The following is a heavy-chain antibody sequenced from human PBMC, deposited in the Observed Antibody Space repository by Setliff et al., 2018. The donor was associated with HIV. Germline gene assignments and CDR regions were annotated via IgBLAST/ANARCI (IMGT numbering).Heavy chain of an antibody. V-gene: IGHV4-59*04. J-gene: IGHJ4*02. Sequence: PGGSLRLSCAASGFTFSNAWMSWVRQPPGKGLEWIGNIYRSGSTYYYNPSLKSRVTMSVDTSKNQFSMKLSSVTAADTAVYYCARPEQANDWGYYFDSWGQGTLVTVSS. CDR1: GFTFSNAW. D-gene: IGHD7-27*01. CDR2: IYRSGST. CDR3: ARPEQANDWGYYFDS.